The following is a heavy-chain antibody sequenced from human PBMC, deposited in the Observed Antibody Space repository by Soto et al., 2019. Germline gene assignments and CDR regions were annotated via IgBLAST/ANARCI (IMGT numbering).Heavy chain of an antibody. CDR3: GRLEGLATISYYFDY. CDR1: GGSVSSSSYY. D-gene: IGHD3-9*01. CDR2: VYYSGST. Sequence: SETLSLTCTVSGGSVSSSSYYWGWFRQPPGKGLEWIGSVYYSGSTYYNPSLESRVTISVDKSKNQFSLKLMSLSAADMAVYYCGRLEGLATISYYFDYWGQGALVTVSS. V-gene: IGHV4-39*01. J-gene: IGHJ4*02.